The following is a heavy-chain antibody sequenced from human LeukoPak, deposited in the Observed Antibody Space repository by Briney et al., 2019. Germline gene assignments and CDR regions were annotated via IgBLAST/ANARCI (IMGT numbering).Heavy chain of an antibody. V-gene: IGHV4-39*07. CDR2: MFYSGST. D-gene: IGHD3-9*01. CDR3: AREGLSDWPLDY. Sequence: PSETLSLTCTVSGGSTSSSSYYWGWIRQPPGKGLEWIGSMFYSGSTYYNPPLKSRVTISIDTSKNQFSLKLTSVTAADTAVYYCAREGLSDWPLDYWGQGTLVTVSS. CDR1: GGSTSSSSYY. J-gene: IGHJ4*02.